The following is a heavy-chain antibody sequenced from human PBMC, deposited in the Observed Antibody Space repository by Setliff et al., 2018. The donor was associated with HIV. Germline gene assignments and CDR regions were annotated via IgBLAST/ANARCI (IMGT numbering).Heavy chain of an antibody. V-gene: IGHV4-38-2*01. Sequence: SSETLSLTCAVSGYSISSGYYWGWIRQPPGKGLEWIGSIYHSGSTYYNPSLKSRVTIPVDTSKNQFSLKLSSVTAADTAVYYCARRRDFDYWGQGTLVTVSS. CDR1: GYSISSGYY. CDR2: IYHSGST. CDR3: ARRRDFDY. J-gene: IGHJ4*02.